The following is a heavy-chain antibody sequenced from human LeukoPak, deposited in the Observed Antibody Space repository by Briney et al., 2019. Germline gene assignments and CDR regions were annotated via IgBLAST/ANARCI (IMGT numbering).Heavy chain of an antibody. CDR2: ISSSSSYK. V-gene: IGHV3-21*01. Sequence: PGGSLRLSCAASGFTFSSYSMNWVRQAPGKGLEWVSSISSSSSYKYYADSVKGRFTISRDNAKNSLYLQMNSLRAEDTAVYYCARGEVPAATRWGGDYWGQGTLVAVSS. D-gene: IGHD2-2*01. J-gene: IGHJ4*02. CDR3: ARGEVPAATRWGGDY. CDR1: GFTFSSYS.